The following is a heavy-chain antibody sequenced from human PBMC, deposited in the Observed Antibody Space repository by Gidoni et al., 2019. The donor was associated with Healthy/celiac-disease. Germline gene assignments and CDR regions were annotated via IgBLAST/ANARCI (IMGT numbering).Heavy chain of an antibody. V-gene: IGHV4-38-2*02. J-gene: IGHJ4*02. CDR2: IYHSGST. Sequence: QVQLQESGPGLVKPSETLSLTCAVSGYSISSGYYWGWIRQPPGKGLEWIGSIYHSGSTYYNPSLKSRVTISVDTSKNQFSLKLSSVTAADTAVYYCAREPYYDILTGYRTYYFDYWGQGTLVTVSS. D-gene: IGHD3-9*01. CDR1: GYSISSGYY. CDR3: AREPYYDILTGYRTYYFDY.